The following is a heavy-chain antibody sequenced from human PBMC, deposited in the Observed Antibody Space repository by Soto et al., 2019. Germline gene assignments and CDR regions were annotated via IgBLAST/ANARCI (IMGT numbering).Heavy chain of an antibody. CDR1: GDSVSTNSAA. CDR2: TYYISRWYN. Sequence: PSQTLSLTCDISGDSVSTNSAAWNWIRQSPSRGLEWLGRTYYISRWYNDYALSVKSRITVNPDTSRNQFSLQLNSVTPEDTGVYYCARGRRNYYGMDVWGQGTTVTVSS. CDR3: ARGRRNYYGMDV. J-gene: IGHJ6*01. V-gene: IGHV6-1*01.